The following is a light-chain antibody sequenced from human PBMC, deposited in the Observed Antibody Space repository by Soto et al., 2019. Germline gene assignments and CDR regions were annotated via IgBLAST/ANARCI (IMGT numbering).Light chain of an antibody. Sequence: EIVMTQSPATLSVSPGERATLSCRASQTINNYLAWYQQRPGQAPRLLIYGASTRATGIPARFSGSGSGTEFTLSISSLQSEDFAIYYCQQYNNWPPVTFGQGTRLEIK. CDR1: QTINNY. J-gene: IGKJ5*01. CDR2: GAS. CDR3: QQYNNWPPVT. V-gene: IGKV3-15*01.